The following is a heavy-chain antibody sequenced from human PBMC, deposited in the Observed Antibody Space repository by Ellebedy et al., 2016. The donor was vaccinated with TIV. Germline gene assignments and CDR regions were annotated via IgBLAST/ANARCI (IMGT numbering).Heavy chain of an antibody. V-gene: IGHV4-38-2*02. D-gene: IGHD3-10*01. CDR3: ASASMVRGLVG. CDR1: GYSISSGYY. Sequence: SETLSLTXTVSGYSISSGYYWAWIRQPPGKGLEWIGDVNHRGATRYISSLKSRVTISLDTSKKRFSLNITSVTAADTAFYFCASASMVRGLVGWGQGTLVTVSS. J-gene: IGHJ4*02. CDR2: VNHRGAT.